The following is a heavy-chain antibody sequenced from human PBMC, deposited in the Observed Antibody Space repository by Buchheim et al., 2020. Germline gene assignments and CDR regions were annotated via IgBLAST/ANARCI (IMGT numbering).Heavy chain of an antibody. Sequence: EVQLLESGGGLVQPGGSLRLSCAASGFTFSSYAMSWVRQAPGKGLEWVSAISGSGGSTYYADSVKGRFTISRDNSKNTLYLQMNSPRAEDTAVYYCAKDLYYDILTDQNWFDPWGQGTL. D-gene: IGHD3-9*01. CDR2: ISGSGGST. CDR3: AKDLYYDILTDQNWFDP. CDR1: GFTFSSYA. J-gene: IGHJ5*02. V-gene: IGHV3-23*01.